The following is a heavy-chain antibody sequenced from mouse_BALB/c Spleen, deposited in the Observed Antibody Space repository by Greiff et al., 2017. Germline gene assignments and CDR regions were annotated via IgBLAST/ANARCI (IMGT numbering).Heavy chain of an antibody. Sequence: EVQLVESGPGLVKPSQSLSLTCSVTGYSITSGYYWNWIRQFPGNKLEWMGYISYDGSNNYNPSLKNRISITRDTSKNQFFLKLNSVTTEDTATYYCASCRYYGRGYFDVWGAGTTVTVSS. D-gene: IGHD2-1*01. CDR1: GYSITSGYY. CDR3: ASCRYYGRGYFDV. V-gene: IGHV3-6*02. J-gene: IGHJ1*01. CDR2: ISYDGSN.